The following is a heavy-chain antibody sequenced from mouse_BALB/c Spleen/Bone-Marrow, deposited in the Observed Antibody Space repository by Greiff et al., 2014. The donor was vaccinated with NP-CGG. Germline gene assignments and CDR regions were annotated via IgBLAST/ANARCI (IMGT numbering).Heavy chain of an antibody. D-gene: IGHD2-4*01. J-gene: IGHJ3*01. CDR3: ARDLYYNYDEGFAY. V-gene: IGHV2-9*02. CDR1: GFSLTSYG. Sequence: VNVVESGPGLVAPSQSLSTTCTVSGFSLTSYGVHWVRQPPGKGLEWLGVIWAGGSTNYNSALMSRLSISKDNSKSQVFLKMNSLQTDDTAMYYCARDLYYNYDEGFAYWGQGTLVTVSA. CDR2: IWAGGST.